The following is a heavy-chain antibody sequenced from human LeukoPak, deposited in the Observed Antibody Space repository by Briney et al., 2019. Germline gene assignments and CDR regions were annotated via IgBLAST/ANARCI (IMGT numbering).Heavy chain of an antibody. J-gene: IGHJ4*02. Sequence: GGSLRLSCAASGFSFSSYWMSWVRQAPGKGLEWVANIKYDGSAKYYVDSVKGRFIISRDNAKNSLYLQMNSLRDEDTAVYYCASSYDSSGNDWGQGTLVTVYS. D-gene: IGHD3-22*01. V-gene: IGHV3-7*01. CDR1: GFSFSSYW. CDR2: IKYDGSAK. CDR3: ASSYDSSGND.